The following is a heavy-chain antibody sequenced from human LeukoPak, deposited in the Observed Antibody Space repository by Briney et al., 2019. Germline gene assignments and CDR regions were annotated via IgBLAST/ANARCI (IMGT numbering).Heavy chain of an antibody. D-gene: IGHD3-10*01. Sequence: AGGSLRLSCAASGFTFSSYAMSWARQAPGKGLEWVSAISGSGGSTYYADSVKGRFTISRDNSKNTLYLQMNSLRAEDTAVYYCAKASNYYGSGSYYEFDYWGQGTLVTVSS. CDR3: AKASNYYGSGSYYEFDY. CDR2: ISGSGGST. CDR1: GFTFSSYA. V-gene: IGHV3-23*01. J-gene: IGHJ4*02.